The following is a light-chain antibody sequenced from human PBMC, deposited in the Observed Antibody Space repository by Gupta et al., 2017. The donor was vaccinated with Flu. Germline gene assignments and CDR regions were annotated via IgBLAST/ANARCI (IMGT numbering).Light chain of an antibody. CDR2: VVS. V-gene: IGKV1-9*01. CDR3: QQVNTDHRNT. Sequence: DIQLTQSPSFLSASVGDRVTISCRASQDIGSYLAWYQQKPGKAPKLLIYVVSTLQSGVPSRFGGSGSGTEFTRTISSLKPEDFATYYCQQVNTDHRNTFGQGTKVEIK. J-gene: IGKJ2*01. CDR1: QDIGSY.